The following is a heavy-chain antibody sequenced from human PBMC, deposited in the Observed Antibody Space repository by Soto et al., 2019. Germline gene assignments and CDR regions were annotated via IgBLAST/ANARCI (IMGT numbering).Heavy chain of an antibody. CDR1: GGSFSGYY. D-gene: IGHD2-15*01. CDR2: INHSGST. CDR3: ARGQDIVVVVAATAYFDY. Sequence: QVQLQQWGAGLLKPSETLSLTCAVYGGSFSGYYWSWIRQPPGKGREWSGEINHSGSTNYNPSLKSRVTISVDTSKNQFSLKLSSVTAADTAVYYCARGQDIVVVVAATAYFDYWGQGTLVTVSS. V-gene: IGHV4-34*01. J-gene: IGHJ4*02.